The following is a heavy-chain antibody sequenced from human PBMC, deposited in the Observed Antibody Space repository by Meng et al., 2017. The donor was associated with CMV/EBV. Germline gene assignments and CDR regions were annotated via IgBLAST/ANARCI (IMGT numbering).Heavy chain of an antibody. Sequence: GESLKISCAASGFTVSSNYMSWVRQAPGKGLEWVSSISSSSSYIYYADSVKGRFTISRDNAKNSLYLQMNSLRAEDTAVYYCARDPGRIAARPWYWGQGTLVTVSS. CDR2: ISSSSSYI. J-gene: IGHJ4*02. V-gene: IGHV3-21*01. CDR1: GFTVSSNY. D-gene: IGHD6-6*01. CDR3: ARDPGRIAARPWY.